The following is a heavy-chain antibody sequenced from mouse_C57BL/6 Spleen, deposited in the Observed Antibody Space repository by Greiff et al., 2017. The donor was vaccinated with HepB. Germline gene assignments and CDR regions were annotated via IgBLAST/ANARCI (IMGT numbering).Heavy chain of an antibody. CDR1: GYSITSGYY. Sequence: DVKLQESGPGLVKPSQSLSLTCSVTGYSITSGYYWNWIRQFPGNKLEWMGYISYDGSNNYNPSLKNRISITRDTSKNQFFLKLNSVTTEDTATYYCARDDYDYDVPFAYWGQGTLVTVSA. D-gene: IGHD2-4*01. CDR2: ISYDGSN. CDR3: ARDDYDYDVPFAY. J-gene: IGHJ3*01. V-gene: IGHV3-6*01.